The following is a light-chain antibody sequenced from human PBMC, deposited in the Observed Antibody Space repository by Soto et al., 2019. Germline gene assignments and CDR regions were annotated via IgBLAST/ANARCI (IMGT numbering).Light chain of an antibody. CDR3: HQPNSFPHT. CDR2: ATS. V-gene: IGKV1-12*01. J-gene: IGKJ2*01. Sequence: DIQMTQSPSSVSASVGDRVTITCRASQGISKWLAWYQQKPGKAPKLLIYATSTLQSGVPSRFSGSGSWTHFTLTITSHQPEDFATYYCHQPNSFPHTFGQGTKLEIK. CDR1: QGISKW.